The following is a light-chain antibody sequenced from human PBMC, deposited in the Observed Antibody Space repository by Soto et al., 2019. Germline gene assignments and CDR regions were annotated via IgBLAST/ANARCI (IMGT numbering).Light chain of an antibody. CDR1: SSDVGGYNY. J-gene: IGLJ1*01. CDR2: EVS. Sequence: SALTQPPSASGSPGQSVTISCTGTSSDVGGYNYVSWYKQHPGKAPKLMIYEVSERPSGVPDRFSGSKSSNTASLTVSGLQAEDEADYYCSSYAGSNNFVFGTGTKVTVL. V-gene: IGLV2-8*01. CDR3: SSYAGSNNFV.